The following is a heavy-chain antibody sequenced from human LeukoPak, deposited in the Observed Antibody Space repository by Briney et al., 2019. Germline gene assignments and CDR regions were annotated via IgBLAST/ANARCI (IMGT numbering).Heavy chain of an antibody. J-gene: IGHJ4*02. D-gene: IGHD3-10*01. V-gene: IGHV1-2*02. Sequence: ASVKVSCKASGYTFTSYYIHWVRQAPGQGLEWMGWTNPNSGGTNYAQKFQGRVTMTRDTSISTAYMELSRLRSDDTAVYYCARTVWFGESHFDYWGQGTLVTVSS. CDR2: TNPNSGGT. CDR1: GYTFTSYY. CDR3: ARTVWFGESHFDY.